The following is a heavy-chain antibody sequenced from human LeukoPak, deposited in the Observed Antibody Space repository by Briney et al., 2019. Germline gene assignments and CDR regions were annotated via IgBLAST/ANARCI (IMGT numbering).Heavy chain of an antibody. J-gene: IGHJ4*02. Sequence: GGSLRLSCTASGVTFSNYWMSWVRRAPGKGLEWVANIKEDGGEKNYVDSVRGGFTITRANSRTSLYLQMNSLRGEDPAVYYCATERRGSSTYDGKEAFDFWGQGTLVTVSS. CDR1: GVTFSNYW. CDR2: IKEDGGEK. V-gene: IGHV3-7*01. D-gene: IGHD6-13*01. CDR3: ATERRGSSTYDGKEAFDF.